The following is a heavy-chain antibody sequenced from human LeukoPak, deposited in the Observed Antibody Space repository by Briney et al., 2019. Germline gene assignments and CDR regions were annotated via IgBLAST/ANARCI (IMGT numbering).Heavy chain of an antibody. Sequence: GRSLRLSCAASGFTFSSYGMHWVRQAPGKGLEWVAVISYDGSNKYYADSVKGRFTISRDNSKNTLYLQMNSLRAEDTAVYYCAKIAVVVAASCWGQGTLVTVSS. J-gene: IGHJ4*02. CDR3: AKIAVVVAASC. V-gene: IGHV3-30*18. CDR1: GFTFSSYG. D-gene: IGHD2-15*01. CDR2: ISYDGSNK.